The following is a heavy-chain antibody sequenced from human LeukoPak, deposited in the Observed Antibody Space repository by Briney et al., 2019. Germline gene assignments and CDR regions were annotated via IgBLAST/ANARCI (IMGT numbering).Heavy chain of an antibody. CDR1: GFTFSSYG. CDR2: ISGSGGST. D-gene: IGHD2-15*01. V-gene: IGHV3-23*01. J-gene: IGHJ4*02. Sequence: GGSLRLSCAASGFTFSSYGMSWVRQAPGKGLEWVSAISGSGGSTYYADSVKGRFTISRDNSKNTLYLQMNSLRAEDTAVYYCAKDRCSGGSCYFDYWGQGTLVTVSS. CDR3: AKDRCSGGSCYFDY.